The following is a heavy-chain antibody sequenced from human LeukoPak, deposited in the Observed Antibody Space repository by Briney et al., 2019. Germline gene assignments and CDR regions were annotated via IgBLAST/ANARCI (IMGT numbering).Heavy chain of an antibody. CDR2: IYHSGGT. D-gene: IGHD3-22*01. CDR3: ARKLPPYYYDSSGYLDAFDI. J-gene: IGHJ3*02. Sequence: PSETLSLTCAVSGGSISSSNWWSWVRQPPGKGLEWIGEIYHSGGTNYNPSLKSRVTISVDKSKNQFSLKLSSVTAADTAVYYCARKLPPYYYDSSGYLDAFDIWGQGTMVTVTS. V-gene: IGHV4-4*02. CDR1: GGSISSSNW.